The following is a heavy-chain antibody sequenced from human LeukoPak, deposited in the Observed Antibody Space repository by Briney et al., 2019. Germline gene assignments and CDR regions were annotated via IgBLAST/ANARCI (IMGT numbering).Heavy chain of an antibody. J-gene: IGHJ4*02. CDR1: GCTFTSYG. V-gene: IGHV1-18*01. D-gene: IGHD3-22*01. CDR3: ARDRAPYYYDSSGFSTDY. Sequence: ASVEVSCKASGCTFTSYGISWVRQAPGQGLEWMGWISAYSGNTNYAQKFQDRVTMTTDTSTSTAYMELRSLRSDDTAVYYCARDRAPYYYDSSGFSTDYWGQGTLVTVSS. CDR2: ISAYSGNT.